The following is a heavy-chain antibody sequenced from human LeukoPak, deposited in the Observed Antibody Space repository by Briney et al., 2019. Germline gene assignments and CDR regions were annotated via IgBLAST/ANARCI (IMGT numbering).Heavy chain of an antibody. CDR2: ISAYNGNT. CDR1: GGTFSSYA. V-gene: IGHV1-18*01. J-gene: IGHJ4*02. CDR3: AREACAHCTIDY. D-gene: IGHD1-1*01. Sequence: AASVKVSCKASGGTFSSYAITWVRQAPGQGLEWMGWISAYNGNTNLAQNLQGRVTLTTDRSTTTAYMELRSLTSDDTAIYYCAREACAHCTIDYWGQGTLITVSS.